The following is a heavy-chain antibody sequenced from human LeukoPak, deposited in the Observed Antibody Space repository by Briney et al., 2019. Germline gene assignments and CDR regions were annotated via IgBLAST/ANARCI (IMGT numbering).Heavy chain of an antibody. CDR1: GFTFSSYG. CDR2: ISYDGSNK. V-gene: IGHV3-30*18. J-gene: IGHJ4*02. Sequence: GGSLRLSCAASGFTFSSYGMHWVRQAPGKGLEWVAVISYDGSNKYYADSVKGRFTISRDNSKNTLYLQMNSLRAEDTAVYYCAEGRWLVRGYYFDYWGQGTLVTVSS. CDR3: AEGRWLVRGYYFDY. D-gene: IGHD6-19*01.